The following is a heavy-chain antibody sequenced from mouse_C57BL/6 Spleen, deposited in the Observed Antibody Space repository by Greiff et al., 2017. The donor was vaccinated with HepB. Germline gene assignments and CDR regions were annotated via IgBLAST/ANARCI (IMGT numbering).Heavy chain of an antibody. CDR3: ARYYGSRGYVGY. D-gene: IGHD1-1*01. V-gene: IGHV5-17*01. CDR1: GFTFSDYG. Sequence: EVQLVESGGGLVKPGGSLKLSCAASGFTFSDYGMHWVRQAPEKGLEWVAYISSGSSTIYYADTVKGRVTISRDNAKNTLFLQMTSLRSEDTAMYYCARYYGSRGYVGYWGQGTTLTVSS. J-gene: IGHJ2*01. CDR2: ISSGSSTI.